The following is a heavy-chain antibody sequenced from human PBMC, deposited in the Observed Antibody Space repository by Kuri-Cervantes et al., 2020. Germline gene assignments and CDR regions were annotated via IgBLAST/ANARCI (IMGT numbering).Heavy chain of an antibody. Sequence: LVISWPFPCGSVSSGSYYLSWIRQPPGKGLEWIGYIYYSGSTNYNPTLKSRVTISVDTSKIHFSLKLSSVTAADTAVYYCASAVLRFLELSPHGWFDHWGQGTLVTVSS. CDR1: CGSVSSGSYY. V-gene: IGHV4-61*03. CDR3: ASAVLRFLELSPHGWFDH. CDR2: IYYSGST. J-gene: IGHJ5*02. D-gene: IGHD3-3*01.